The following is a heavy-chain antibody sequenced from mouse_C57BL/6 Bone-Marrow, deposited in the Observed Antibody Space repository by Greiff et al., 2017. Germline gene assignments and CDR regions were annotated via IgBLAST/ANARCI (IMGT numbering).Heavy chain of an antibody. V-gene: IGHV1-80*01. CDR1: GYAFSSSW. J-gene: IGHJ1*03. D-gene: IGHD2-12*01. CDR2: IYPGDGDT. CDR3: ARWERRGWYFDV. Sequence: VKLQQSGAELVKPGASVKISCKASGYAFSSSWMNWVKQRPGKGLEWIGQIYPGDGDTNYNGKFKGKATLTADKSSSTAYMQLSSLTSEDSAVYFCARWERRGWYFDVWGTGTTVTVSS.